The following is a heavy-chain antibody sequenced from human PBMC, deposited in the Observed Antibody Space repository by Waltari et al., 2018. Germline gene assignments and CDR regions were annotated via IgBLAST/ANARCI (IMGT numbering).Heavy chain of an antibody. CDR1: GGSINSYS. CDR3: ARGVAGEFYFDY. CDR2: IYASGTT. D-gene: IGHD3-16*01. Sequence: QVQLQESGPGLVKPSETLSLTCSVSGGSINSYSWSWIRQSAGKGLEWLGRIYASGTTTYNPPLESRITLSVDTSKNQFSLKLSSVTAADTAVYFCARGVAGEFYFDYWGQGTLVTVSS. J-gene: IGHJ4*02. V-gene: IGHV4-4*07.